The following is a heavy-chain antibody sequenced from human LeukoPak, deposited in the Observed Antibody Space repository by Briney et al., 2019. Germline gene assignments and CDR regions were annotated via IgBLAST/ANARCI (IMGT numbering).Heavy chain of an antibody. Sequence: ASVKVSCKASGYTFTSYGISWVRQAPGQGLEWMGWISAYNGNTNYAQKLQGRVTMTTDTSTSTAYMELRSLRSDDTAVYYCARARYYYDSSGYYEPLDYWGQGTLVTVSS. CDR1: GYTFTSYG. CDR2: ISAYNGNT. J-gene: IGHJ4*02. D-gene: IGHD3-22*01. V-gene: IGHV1-18*01. CDR3: ARARYYYDSSGYYEPLDY.